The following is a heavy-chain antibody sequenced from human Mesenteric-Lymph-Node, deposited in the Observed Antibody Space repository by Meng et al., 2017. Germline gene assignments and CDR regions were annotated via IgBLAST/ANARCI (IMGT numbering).Heavy chain of an antibody. D-gene: IGHD3-10*01. CDR2: IYYTGYT. CDR3: ARLSRSQTLGSAD. CDR1: GGSVNNSY. J-gene: IGHJ4*02. Sequence: GSLRLSCTVSGGSVNNSYWSWMRQPPGRGLEWVGYIYYTGYTNYSPALRSRVVISIDTPKNQFSLKLSSVTAADTAVYYCARLSRSQTLGSADWGQGMLVTVSS. V-gene: IGHV4-59*02.